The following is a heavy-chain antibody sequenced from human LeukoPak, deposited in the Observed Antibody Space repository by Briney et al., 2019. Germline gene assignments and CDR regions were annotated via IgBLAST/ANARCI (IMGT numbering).Heavy chain of an antibody. J-gene: IGHJ4*02. CDR2: IYYTGST. D-gene: IGHD6-6*01. CDR3: ARHRAYSSSSPFDY. Sequence: SETLSLTCSVSGGSISSLYWSWIRQPPGKGLEWIGYIYYTGSTNYDPSLKSRVTMFVDMSKNQFSLRLSSVTAADTAVYYCARHRAYSSSSPFDYWGQGTLVTVSS. V-gene: IGHV4-59*08. CDR1: GGSISSLY.